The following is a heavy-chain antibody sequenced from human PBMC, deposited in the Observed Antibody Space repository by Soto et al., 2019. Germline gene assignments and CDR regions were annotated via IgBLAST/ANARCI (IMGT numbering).Heavy chain of an antibody. CDR3: ASLFSPSGSCSGYSYYYGMDV. V-gene: IGHV3-21*01. D-gene: IGHD1-26*01. J-gene: IGHJ6*02. CDR1: GFTFSSYS. CDR2: ISSSSSYI. Sequence: VGSLRLSCAASGFTFSSYSMNWVRQAPGKGLEWVSSISSSSSYIYYADSVKGRFTISRENAKNSLYLQMNSLRAEDTAVYYCASLFSPSGSCSGYSYYYGMDVWGQGPTVTVSS.